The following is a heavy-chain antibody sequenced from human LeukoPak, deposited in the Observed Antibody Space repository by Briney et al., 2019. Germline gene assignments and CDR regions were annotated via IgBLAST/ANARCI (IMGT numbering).Heavy chain of an antibody. CDR1: GFTFTSYA. J-gene: IGHJ4*02. D-gene: IGHD2-2*02. CDR2: ISSNGGST. V-gene: IGHV3-64*01. Sequence: GGSLRLSCAASGFTFTSYAMYWVRQAPGNGLEYVSAISSNGGSTSYANSVKDRFTISRDNSKNMLYLQLGSLRAEDMAVYYCARVGWVVLVPAAIDFDYWGQEPLVTVSS. CDR3: ARVGWVVLVPAAIDFDY.